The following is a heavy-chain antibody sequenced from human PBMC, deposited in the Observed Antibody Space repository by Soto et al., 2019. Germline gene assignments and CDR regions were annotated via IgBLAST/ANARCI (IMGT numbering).Heavy chain of an antibody. Sequence: EVQLLESGGGLVQPGGSLRLSCAGSGFTFSNYAMTWVRQAPGKGLEWVASISNRGRDTYYVDSVKGRFTISRDNSKNTLYLQMNSLRAEDTAVYYCAKDTYSSSWYFWGQGTLVTVSS. J-gene: IGHJ4*02. D-gene: IGHD6-13*01. CDR2: ISNRGRDT. CDR1: GFTFSNYA. V-gene: IGHV3-23*01. CDR3: AKDTYSSSWYF.